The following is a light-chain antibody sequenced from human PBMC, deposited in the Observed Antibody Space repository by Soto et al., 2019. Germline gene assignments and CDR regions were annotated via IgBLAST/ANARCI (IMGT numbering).Light chain of an antibody. V-gene: IGLV2-14*03. CDR2: DVS. Sequence: QSALTQPASVSGSPGQSITISCTGTSSDVGGYDYVSWYQHHPGRAPKLMISDVSHRPSGVSNRFSGSKSGNTASLTISGLQAEDEADYYCSSYTSTSSLYVFGTGTKLTVL. CDR3: SSYTSTSSLYV. J-gene: IGLJ1*01. CDR1: SSDVGGYDY.